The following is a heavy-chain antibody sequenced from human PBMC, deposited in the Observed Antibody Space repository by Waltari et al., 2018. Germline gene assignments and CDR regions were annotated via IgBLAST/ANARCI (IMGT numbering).Heavy chain of an antibody. CDR3: ARIHSSSWFNYYYYGMDV. V-gene: IGHV3-74*01. CDR1: GFTFSSYW. D-gene: IGHD6-13*01. CDR2: INSEGRST. Sequence: EVQLVESGGGLVQPGGSLRLSCAASGFTFSSYWMHWVRQAPGKGLVWVSRINSEGRSTSYADSVKGRFTISRDNAKNTLYLQMNSLRAEDTAVYYCARIHSSSWFNYYYYGMDVWGQGTTVTVSS. J-gene: IGHJ6*02.